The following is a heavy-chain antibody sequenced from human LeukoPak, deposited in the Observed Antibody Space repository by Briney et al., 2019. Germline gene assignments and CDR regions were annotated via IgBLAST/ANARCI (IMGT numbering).Heavy chain of an antibody. CDR1: GFTFSSYI. Sequence: GGSLRLSCAASGFTFSSYIMNWVRQAPGKGLEWVSYISSSSSTIYYADSVKGRFTLSRDNAKNSLYLQMNSLRAEDTAVYYCASTGRYCTSTNCSNYFHYWGQGTLVTVSS. D-gene: IGHD2-2*01. V-gene: IGHV3-48*04. CDR2: ISSSSSTI. CDR3: ASTGRYCTSTNCSNYFHY. J-gene: IGHJ4*02.